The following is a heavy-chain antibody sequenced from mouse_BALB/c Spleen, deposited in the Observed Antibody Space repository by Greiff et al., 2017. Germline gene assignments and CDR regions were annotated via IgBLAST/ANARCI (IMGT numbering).Heavy chain of an antibody. CDR2: IYPGSGNT. Sequence: QVQLQQSGPELVKPGASVKISCKASGYTFTDYYINWVKQKPGQGLEWIGWIYPGSGNTKYNEKFKGKATLTADKSSSTAYMQLSSLTSENSAVYFCARGDGYSNYYAMDYWGQGTSVTVSS. J-gene: IGHJ4*01. CDR1: GYTFTDYY. CDR3: ARGDGYSNYYAMDY. D-gene: IGHD2-3*01. V-gene: IGHV1-84*01.